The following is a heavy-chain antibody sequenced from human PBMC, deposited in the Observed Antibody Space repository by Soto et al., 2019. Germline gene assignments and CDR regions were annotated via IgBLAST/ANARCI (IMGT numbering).Heavy chain of an antibody. V-gene: IGHV1-18*01. CDR2: IRVHNGNT. CDR1: GYNFINYG. J-gene: IGHJ4*02. CDR3: VRDLDGSGSYYTGY. Sequence: ASVKVSCKASGYNFINYGITWLRQAPGQGLEWMGWIRVHNGNTNYAQNLQGRVTMTTDTSTSTAYMELRSLRSDDTAVYYCVRDLDGSGSYYTGYWGPGTLVTVS. D-gene: IGHD3-10*01.